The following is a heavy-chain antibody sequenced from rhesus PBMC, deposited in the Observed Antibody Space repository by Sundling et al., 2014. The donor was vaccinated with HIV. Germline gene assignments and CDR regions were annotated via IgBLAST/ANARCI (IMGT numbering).Heavy chain of an antibody. Sequence: QVQLQESGPGLVKPSETLSLTCAVSGGSISGDYYWTWVRQPPGKGLEWIGNIYGSSGRTNYNPSLKSRVTISKDTSKNQFSLKVSSVTAADTAVYYCARSYDKYEYFEFWGQGALVTVSS. V-gene: IGHV4-106*01. D-gene: IGHD4-35*01. CDR1: GGSISGDYY. CDR2: IYGSSGRT. J-gene: IGHJ1*01. CDR3: ARSYDKYEYFEF.